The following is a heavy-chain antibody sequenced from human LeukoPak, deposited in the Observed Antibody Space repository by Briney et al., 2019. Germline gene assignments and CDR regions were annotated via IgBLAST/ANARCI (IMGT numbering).Heavy chain of an antibody. J-gene: IGHJ4*02. V-gene: IGHV1-18*01. Sequence: ASVKVSCKASGYTFTSYGISWVRQAPGQGLEWMGWISAYNGNTNYAQKLQGRVTMTTDTSTSTAYMELRSLRSDDTAVYYCARTFGYYDGSGHLDYWGQGTLVTVSS. CDR3: ARTFGYYDGSGHLDY. CDR2: ISAYNGNT. D-gene: IGHD3-22*01. CDR1: GYTFTSYG.